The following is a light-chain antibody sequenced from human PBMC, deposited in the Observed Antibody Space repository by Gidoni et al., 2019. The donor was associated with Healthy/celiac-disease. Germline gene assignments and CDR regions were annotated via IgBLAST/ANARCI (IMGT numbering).Light chain of an antibody. J-gene: IGKJ4*01. CDR2: AAS. V-gene: IGKV1-39*01. Sequence: DIQMTQSPSSLSASVGDRVTITCRASQSISSYLNWYQQKPGKAPKLLIYAASSLQSGVPSRFSGSGSGTGFTLTISSLQPEDFATYYCQQGYSTSLTFGGGTKVEIK. CDR3: QQGYSTSLT. CDR1: QSISSY.